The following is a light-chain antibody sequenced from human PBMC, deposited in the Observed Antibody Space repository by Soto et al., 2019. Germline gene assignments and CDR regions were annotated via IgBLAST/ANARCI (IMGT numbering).Light chain of an antibody. CDR3: LKHKSCRWK. CDR1: LNMRGR. Sequence: GYRFTITCRSSLNMRGRLDWYQQKPGKSPKRLIYDTTTLQSWVPSRFRGDGSGTEFTITISSLQSEDFETYFCLKHKSCRWKFGRATKV. CDR2: DTT. V-gene: IGKV1-17*01. J-gene: IGKJ1*01.